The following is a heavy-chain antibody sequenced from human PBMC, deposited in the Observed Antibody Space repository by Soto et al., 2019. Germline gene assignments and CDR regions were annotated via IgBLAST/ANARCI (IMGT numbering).Heavy chain of an antibody. CDR2: VYHTGRT. Sequence: PSETMSLTCTISGGSISSSSYSWSWIRQHPGKGLEWIGYVYHTGRTSYNPSLKSRVSISMDTSKNQFSLNLDSVSAADTAVYFCARDFAYFDSWGQGTLVTVSS. CDR1: GGSISSSSYS. V-gene: IGHV4-61*01. CDR3: ARDFAYFDS. J-gene: IGHJ4*02. D-gene: IGHD3-3*01.